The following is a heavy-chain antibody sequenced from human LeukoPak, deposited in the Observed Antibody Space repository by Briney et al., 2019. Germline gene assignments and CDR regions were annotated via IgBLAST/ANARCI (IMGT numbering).Heavy chain of an antibody. D-gene: IGHD6-19*01. J-gene: IGHJ4*01. CDR1: GFTFSNSA. V-gene: IGHV3-23*01. CDR2: LSGRGITT. Sequence: GGSLRLSCAASGFTFSNSAMSWVRQAPGKGLEWVSTLSGRGITTYYADSVKGRFTISRDNSKNTLYLQMNSLRAEDTAVYYCAKGIYSSGWSYFDYWGHGTLVTVSS. CDR3: AKGIYSSGWSYFDY.